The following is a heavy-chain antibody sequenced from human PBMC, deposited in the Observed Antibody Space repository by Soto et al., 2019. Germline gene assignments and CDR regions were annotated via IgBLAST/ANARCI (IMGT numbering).Heavy chain of an antibody. CDR1: GFTFSSYS. CDR2: ISSSSNTI. Sequence: GGSLRLSCAASGFTFSSYSMNWVRQAPGKGLEWVSYISSSSNTIYYADSVKGRFTISRDNAKNSLYLQMNSLRAEDTAVYYCEREGYSLTWFDPGGKEPLFTFP. D-gene: IGHD3-22*01. V-gene: IGHV3-48*01. J-gene: IGHJ5*02. CDR3: EREGYSLTWFDP.